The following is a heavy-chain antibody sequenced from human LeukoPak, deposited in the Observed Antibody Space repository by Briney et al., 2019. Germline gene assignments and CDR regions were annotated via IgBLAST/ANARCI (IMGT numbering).Heavy chain of an antibody. Sequence: ASVKVSCKASGNTFSGYYMHWVRQAPGQGLECMGWINPNSGGTNYAQKFQGRVTMTRDTSISTAYMELSRLRSDDAAVYYCAREDCSGGSCYSAFDYWGQGTLVTVSS. CDR3: AREDCSGGSCYSAFDY. V-gene: IGHV1-2*02. J-gene: IGHJ4*02. CDR1: GNTFSGYY. D-gene: IGHD2-15*01. CDR2: INPNSGGT.